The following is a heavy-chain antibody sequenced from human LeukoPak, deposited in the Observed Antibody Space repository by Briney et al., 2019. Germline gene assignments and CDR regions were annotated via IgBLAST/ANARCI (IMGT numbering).Heavy chain of an antibody. CDR1: RFTFSSYA. CDR3: ANIPPGSMVVVAPAAHLLY. Sequence: GGSLRLTCAASRFTFSSYAMSWVRQAPGKGLEWVSAISRSGGSTFYADSVKGRFTISSDNSKNTLYLQMNSLRAEDTAVYYCANIPPGSMVVVAPAAHLLYWGQGTLVTVSS. J-gene: IGHJ4*02. D-gene: IGHD2-2*01. V-gene: IGHV3-23*01. CDR2: ISRSGGST.